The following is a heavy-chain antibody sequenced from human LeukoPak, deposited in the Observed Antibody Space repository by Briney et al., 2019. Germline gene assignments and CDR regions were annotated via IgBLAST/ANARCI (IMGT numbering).Heavy chain of an antibody. J-gene: IGHJ6*03. D-gene: IGHD3-3*01. CDR2: ISASRGIT. Sequence: GGSLRLSCAASGFNHSSYTMNWVRQAPGMGLEWLSYISASRGITYYADSVKGRFTISRDNAKNSLYLQMNSLRAEDTAVYYCVRGSLASGVVVYYYYYLDVWGKGTTVTVSS. V-gene: IGHV3-48*01. CDR1: GFNHSSYT. CDR3: VRGSLASGVVVYYYYYLDV.